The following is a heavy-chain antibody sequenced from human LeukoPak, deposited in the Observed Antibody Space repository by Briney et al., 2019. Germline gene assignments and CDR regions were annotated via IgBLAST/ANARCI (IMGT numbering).Heavy chain of an antibody. CDR1: GGSFSGYY. D-gene: IGHD3-10*01. V-gene: IGHV4-34*01. CDR3: ARGLKVRGVIPYCYGMDV. CDR2: INHSGST. J-gene: IGHJ6*02. Sequence: SETLSLTCAVYGGSFSGYYWSWIRQPPGKGLEWIGEINHSGSTNYNPSLKSRVTISVDTSKNQFSLKLSSVTAADTAVYYCARGLKVRGVIPYCYGMDVWGQGTTVTVSS.